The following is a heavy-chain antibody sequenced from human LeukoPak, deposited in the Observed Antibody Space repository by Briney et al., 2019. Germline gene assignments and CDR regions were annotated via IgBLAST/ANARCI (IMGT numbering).Heavy chain of an antibody. J-gene: IGHJ5*02. CDR3: ARRGTKFIVVVPAASRGDWFDP. D-gene: IGHD2-2*01. CDR1: GGSIISNSYY. Sequence: SETLSLTCTVSGGSIISNSYYWGWIRQPPGKGLEWLGSIYYTGCTYYNASLKSRVTISVDTSKNQFSLKLSSVTAADTAVYYCARRGTKFIVVVPAASRGDWFDPWGQGTLVTVSS. CDR2: IYYTGCT. V-gene: IGHV4-39*07.